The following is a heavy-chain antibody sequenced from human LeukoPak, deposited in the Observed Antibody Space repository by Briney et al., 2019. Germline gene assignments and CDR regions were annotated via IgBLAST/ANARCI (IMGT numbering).Heavy chain of an antibody. CDR3: ARDTGWFDP. D-gene: IGHD4-17*01. V-gene: IGHV4-4*07. CDR2: IYTSGST. CDR1: GGFISNYD. J-gene: IGHJ5*02. Sequence: SETLSLTCTVSGGFISNYDCSWIRQPAGRGLEWIGRIYTSGSTNYNPSLKSRVTMSVDMTKNQFSLKPSSVTAADTAVYYCARDTGWFDPWGQGTLVTVSS.